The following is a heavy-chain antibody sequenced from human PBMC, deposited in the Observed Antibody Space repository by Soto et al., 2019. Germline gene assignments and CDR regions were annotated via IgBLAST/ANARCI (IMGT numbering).Heavy chain of an antibody. CDR3: VKDWTGNKCPCLDV. Sequence: EVEVLESGGGLQQPGGSLRLSCVASGFTFNAHAMTWVRQGPGVGLEWTSSISGDGKSTYYADSVQGRFTVSRDNSKNTLTLQMNSLRVEDTATYYCVKDWTGNKCPCLDVWGQGTTVTVSS. CDR1: GFTFNAHA. J-gene: IGHJ6*02. V-gene: IGHV3-23*01. D-gene: IGHD2-8*02. CDR2: ISGDGKST.